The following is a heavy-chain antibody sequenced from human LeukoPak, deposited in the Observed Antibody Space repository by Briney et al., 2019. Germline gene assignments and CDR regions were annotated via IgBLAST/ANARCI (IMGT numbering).Heavy chain of an antibody. CDR3: ARGYKPDYGDYECYFDY. Sequence: SQTLSLTCAISGDSVSSNNAAWNWIRQSPSRGLEWLGRTYYRSKWFNDYAVSVKSRITINPDTSKNQFSLQLNSVTPEDTAVYYCARGYKPDYGDYECYFDYWGQGTLVTVSS. D-gene: IGHD4-17*01. J-gene: IGHJ4*02. CDR1: GDSVSSNNAA. CDR2: TYYRSKWFN. V-gene: IGHV6-1*01.